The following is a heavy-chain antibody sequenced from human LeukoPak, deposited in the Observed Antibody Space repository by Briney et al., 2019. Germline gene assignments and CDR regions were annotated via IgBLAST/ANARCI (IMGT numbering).Heavy chain of an antibody. CDR1: GGSISSYY. CDR3: ARLVSSYDILTGYYYGGFYFDY. D-gene: IGHD3-9*01. CDR2: IYYSGST. V-gene: IGHV4-59*08. Sequence: SETLSLTCTVSGGSISSYYWSWIRQPPGKGLEWIGYIYYSGSTNYNPSLKSRVTISVDTSKNQFSLKLSSVTAADTAVYYCARLVSSYDILTGYYYGGFYFDYWGQGTLVPSPQ. J-gene: IGHJ4*02.